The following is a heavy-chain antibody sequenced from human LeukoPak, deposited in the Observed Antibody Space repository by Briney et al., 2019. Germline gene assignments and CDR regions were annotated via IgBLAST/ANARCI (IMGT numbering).Heavy chain of an antibody. CDR2: ISYDGSNK. CDR1: GFTVSSLA. CDR3: AKDGLRWFGVHFDY. D-gene: IGHD3-10*01. Sequence: GGSLRLSCAASGFTVSSLAMHWVRQAPGKGLEWVAVISYDGSNKYYADSVKGRFTISRDNSKSTLYLQMNSLRAEDTAVYYCAKDGLRWFGVHFDYWGQGTLVTVSS. V-gene: IGHV3-30*18. J-gene: IGHJ4*02.